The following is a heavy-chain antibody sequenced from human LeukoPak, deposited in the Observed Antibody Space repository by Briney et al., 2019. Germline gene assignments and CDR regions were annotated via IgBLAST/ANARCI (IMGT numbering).Heavy chain of an antibody. J-gene: IGHJ6*02. V-gene: IGHV4-59*08. Sequence: PSETLSPTCTVSGGSIRSYYWSWIRRPPGKGLEWIGSIFYSGNTNYNPSLKSRVTISADTSKTQLSLRLNSVTAADTAVYYCARHSSYYSYSIDVWGQGTTVTVSS. CDR2: IFYSGNT. D-gene: IGHD6-6*01. CDR3: ARHSSYYSYSIDV. CDR1: GGSIRSYY.